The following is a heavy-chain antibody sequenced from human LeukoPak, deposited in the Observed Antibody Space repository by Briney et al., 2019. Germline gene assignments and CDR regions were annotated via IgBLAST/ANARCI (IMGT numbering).Heavy chain of an antibody. V-gene: IGHV3-30*02. Sequence: GGSLRLSCAASGFTFGSYGMHWVRQAPGKGLEWVAFIRYDGSNKYYADSVKGRFTISRDNSKNTLYLQMNSLRAEDTAVYYCAKDQAFSGGPYYMDVWGKGTTVTISS. D-gene: IGHD3-10*01. CDR1: GFTFGSYG. CDR2: IRYDGSNK. CDR3: AKDQAFSGGPYYMDV. J-gene: IGHJ6*03.